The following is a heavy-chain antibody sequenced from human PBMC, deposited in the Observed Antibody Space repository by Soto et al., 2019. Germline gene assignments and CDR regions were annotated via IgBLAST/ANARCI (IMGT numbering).Heavy chain of an antibody. V-gene: IGHV4-34*01. D-gene: IGHD3-22*01. J-gene: IGHJ4*02. CDR3: ARRYYDSSGYYSTYYFDY. CDR2: INHSGST. Sequence: QVQLQQWGAGLLKPSETLSLTCAVYGGSFSGYYWSWIRQPPGKGLEWIGEINHSGSTNYNPSLKSRVTISVDTSKNQFSLKLSSVTAADTAVYYCARRYYDSSGYYSTYYFDYWGQGTLVTVSS. CDR1: GGSFSGYY.